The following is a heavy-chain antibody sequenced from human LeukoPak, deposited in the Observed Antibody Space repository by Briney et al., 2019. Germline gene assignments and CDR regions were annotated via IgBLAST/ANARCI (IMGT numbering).Heavy chain of an antibody. V-gene: IGHV4-34*01. CDR1: GGAFSGYY. Sequence: KPSETLSLTRAVSGGAFSGYYWSWIRPPPGKGLEWIGEINHSGSTNYNPSLKSRVTISVDTSKNQFSLKLSSVTAADTAVYYCARTRGMSYWGQGTLVTVSS. D-gene: IGHD3-16*01. CDR3: ARTRGMSY. J-gene: IGHJ4*02. CDR2: INHSGST.